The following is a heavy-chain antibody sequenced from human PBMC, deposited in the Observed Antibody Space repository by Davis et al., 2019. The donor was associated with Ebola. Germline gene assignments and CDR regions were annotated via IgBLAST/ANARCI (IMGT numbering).Heavy chain of an antibody. Sequence: GESLKISCAASGFTFSSYAMSWVRQAPGKGLVWVSRINSDGSSTSYADSVKGRFTISRDNAKNSLYLQMNSLRAEDTAVYYCARGSLWFGELLPAYYFDYWGQGTLVTVSS. D-gene: IGHD3-10*01. V-gene: IGHV3-74*01. CDR3: ARGSLWFGELLPAYYFDY. J-gene: IGHJ4*02. CDR2: INSDGSST. CDR1: GFTFSSYA.